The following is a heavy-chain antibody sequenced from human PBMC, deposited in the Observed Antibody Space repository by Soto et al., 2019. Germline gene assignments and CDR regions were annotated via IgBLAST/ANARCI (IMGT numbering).Heavy chain of an antibody. CDR3: AKDLDIVVVVAATPDY. CDR1: GFTFSSYG. D-gene: IGHD2-15*01. J-gene: IGHJ4*02. Sequence: QVQLVESGGGVVQPGRSLRLSFAASGFTFSSYGMHWVRQAPGKGLEWVAVISYDGSNKYYADSVKGRFTISRDNSKNTLYLQMNSLRAEDTAVYYCAKDLDIVVVVAATPDYWGQGTLVTVSS. V-gene: IGHV3-30*18. CDR2: ISYDGSNK.